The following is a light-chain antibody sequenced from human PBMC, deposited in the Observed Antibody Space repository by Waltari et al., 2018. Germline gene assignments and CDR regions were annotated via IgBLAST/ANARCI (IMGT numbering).Light chain of an antibody. J-gene: IGLJ1*01. CDR1: HSNLGSNY. V-gene: IGLV1-47*01. Sequence: QSVLTQPPSASETPGQRVTISCSGSHSNLGSNYLYWYQQLPGSAPKLLIHRNNLRPSGVPDRFSASKYGALASLVIIGLRSEDEGVYYCASWDESHYVFGGGTTVTVL. CDR2: RNN. CDR3: ASWDESHYV.